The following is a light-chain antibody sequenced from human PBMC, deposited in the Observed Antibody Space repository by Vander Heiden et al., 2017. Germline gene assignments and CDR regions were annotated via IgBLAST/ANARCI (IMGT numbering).Light chain of an antibody. V-gene: IGLV4-69*01. CDR3: QTWGTGIHV. CDR1: SGHSSYA. CDR2: LNSDGSH. J-gene: IGLJ1*01. Sequence: QLVLTQSPSASASLGASVKLTCTLSSGHSSYAIAWHQQQPEKGPRYLMKLNSDGSHSKGDGIPDRFSGSSSGAARYLTISSLQSEDEADYYCQTWGTGIHVFGTGTKVTVL.